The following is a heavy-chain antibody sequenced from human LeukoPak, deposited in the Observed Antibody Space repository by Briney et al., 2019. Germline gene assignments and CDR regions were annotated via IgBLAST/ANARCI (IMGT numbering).Heavy chain of an antibody. D-gene: IGHD3-10*01. CDR2: IYYSGST. J-gene: IGHJ5*02. V-gene: IGHV4-61*08. Sequence: PSETLSLTCTVSGGSISSGDYYWSWIRQPPGKGLEWIGYIYYSGSTNYNPSLKSRVTISVDTSKNQFSLKLSSVTAADTAVYYCASNAHGPGSSNWFDPWGQGTLVTVSS. CDR1: GGSISSGDYY. CDR3: ASNAHGPGSSNWFDP.